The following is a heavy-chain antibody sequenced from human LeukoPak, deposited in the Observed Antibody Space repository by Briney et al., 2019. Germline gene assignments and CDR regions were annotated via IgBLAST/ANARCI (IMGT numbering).Heavy chain of an antibody. D-gene: IGHD3-16*01. CDR2: IYYSGST. Sequence: SETLSLTCTVSGDSVSSTRYYWGWIRQPPGKVLEWIGSIYYSGSTYYNPSLKSRVTILLDMSKNQFSLRLTSVTAADTAVYYCARYSYGGEDWFDPWGQGTLVTVSS. J-gene: IGHJ5*02. CDR1: GDSVSSTRYY. V-gene: IGHV4-39*01. CDR3: ARYSYGGEDWFDP.